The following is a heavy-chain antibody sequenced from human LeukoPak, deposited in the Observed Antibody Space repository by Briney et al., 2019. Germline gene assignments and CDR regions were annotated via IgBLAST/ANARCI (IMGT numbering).Heavy chain of an antibody. CDR3: ARAVAGMMA. CDR1: GYTFTSYG. D-gene: IGHD6-19*01. V-gene: IGHV1-18*01. Sequence: ASVKVSCKASGYTFTSYGISWVRQAPGQGLEWMGWISAYNGNTNYAQKLQGRVTMTRDTSTSTVYMELSSLRSEDTPVYYCARAVAGMMAWGQGTLVTVSS. J-gene: IGHJ5*02. CDR2: ISAYNGNT.